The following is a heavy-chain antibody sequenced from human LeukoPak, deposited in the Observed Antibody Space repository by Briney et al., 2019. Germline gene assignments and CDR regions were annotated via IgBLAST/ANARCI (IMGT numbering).Heavy chain of an antibody. J-gene: IGHJ4*02. V-gene: IGHV3-23*01. D-gene: IGHD3-10*01. Sequence: PGGSLRLSCAATGFTFSSYAMSWVRQAPGKGLEWVSAISGSGGSTYYADSVKGRFTISRDNSKNTLYLQMNSLRAEDTAVYYCAKDLLWFGENPFDYWGQGTLVTVSS. CDR2: ISGSGGST. CDR1: GFTFSSYA. CDR3: AKDLLWFGENPFDY.